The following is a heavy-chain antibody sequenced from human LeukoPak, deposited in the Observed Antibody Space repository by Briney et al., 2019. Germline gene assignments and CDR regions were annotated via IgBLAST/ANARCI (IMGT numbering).Heavy chain of an antibody. Sequence: GASVKVSCKASGYSFTTYGINWVRQAPGQGLQWLGWIAVYNGHTNYAPNVQGRVTPTIDTTTDTAHMELRSLRSDDTAVYYCARMWIDFYYYMDVWGKGTMVTVSS. J-gene: IGHJ6*03. D-gene: IGHD5-12*01. CDR2: IAVYNGHT. CDR3: ARMWIDFYYYMDV. CDR1: GYSFTTYG. V-gene: IGHV1-18*01.